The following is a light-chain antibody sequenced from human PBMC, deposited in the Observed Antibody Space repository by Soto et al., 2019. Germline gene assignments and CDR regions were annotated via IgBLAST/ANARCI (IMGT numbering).Light chain of an antibody. CDR1: QSVSSK. Sequence: EIVMTQSPATLSVSPGERATLSCRASQSVSSKLAWYQQKPGQAPRLLIYGASTRATGIPARFSGSGSGTEFTLTISSLQSEDFAVYYCQQYNNWLRTFGQGTKVDIK. J-gene: IGKJ1*01. V-gene: IGKV3-15*01. CDR2: GAS. CDR3: QQYNNWLRT.